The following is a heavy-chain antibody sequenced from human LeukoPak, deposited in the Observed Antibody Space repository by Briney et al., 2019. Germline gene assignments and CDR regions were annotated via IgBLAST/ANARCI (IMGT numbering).Heavy chain of an antibody. J-gene: IGHJ4*02. CDR1: GFTFSTYE. V-gene: IGHV3-48*03. CDR3: ALVGAVDH. CDR2: IGGSGSTI. Sequence: GGSLRLSCAASGFTFSTYEMNWVRQAPGKGLEWVSYIGGSGSTISYADSVKGRFTISRDNAKNSLYLQMNSLRAEDTAVYYCALVGAVDHWGRGTLVTVSS. D-gene: IGHD1-26*01.